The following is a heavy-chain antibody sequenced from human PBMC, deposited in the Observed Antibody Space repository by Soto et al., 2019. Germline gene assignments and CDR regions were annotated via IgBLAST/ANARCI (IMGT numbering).Heavy chain of an antibody. CDR2: INPSGGST. CDR3: ARDRHSSGYYFDY. J-gene: IGHJ4*02. D-gene: IGHD3-22*01. Sequence: ASLKVSCKASGYTFTSYYMHWVEQAPGQGLEWMGIINPSGGSTSYAQKFKGRVTMTRDTSTSTVYMELSSLRSEDTAVYYCARDRHSSGYYFDYWGQGTLCRISS. CDR1: GYTFTSYY. V-gene: IGHV1-46*01.